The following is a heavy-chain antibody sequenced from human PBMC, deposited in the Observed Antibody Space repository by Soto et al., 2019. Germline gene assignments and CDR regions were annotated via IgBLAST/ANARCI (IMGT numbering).Heavy chain of an antibody. V-gene: IGHV1-69*13. Sequence: ASVKVSCKASGGTFSSYAISWVRQAPGQGLEWMGGIIPIFGTANYAQKFQGRVTITADESTSTAYMELSSLRSEDTAVYYCARSVNDWFGAFDPWGQGTLVTVSS. CDR3: ARSVNDWFGAFDP. D-gene: IGHD3-10*01. CDR1: GGTFSSYA. J-gene: IGHJ5*02. CDR2: IIPIFGTA.